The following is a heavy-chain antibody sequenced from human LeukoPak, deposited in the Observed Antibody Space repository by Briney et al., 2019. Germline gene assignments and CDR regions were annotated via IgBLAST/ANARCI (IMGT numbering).Heavy chain of an antibody. D-gene: IGHD7-27*01. CDR1: GFPLSSYW. J-gene: IGHJ4*02. CDR2: INSGGSGT. CDR3: ATSLGPLTEY. Sequence: GGSLRLSCAASGFPLSSYWMHWVGQTAGKGLVWVSRINSGGSGTSYADSVEGRFTISRDNAKNILYLQMNSLRAEDTALYYCATSLGPLTEYWGQGTLVTVSS. V-gene: IGHV3-74*01.